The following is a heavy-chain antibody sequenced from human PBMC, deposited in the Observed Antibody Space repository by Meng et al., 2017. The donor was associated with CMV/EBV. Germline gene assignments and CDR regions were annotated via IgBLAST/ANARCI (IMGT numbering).Heavy chain of an antibody. CDR3: ARVWDSGWDY. CDR1: GGSFSGYY. J-gene: IGHJ4*02. D-gene: IGHD3-22*01. V-gene: IGHV4-34*01. Sequence: QVQLQQWGAGLSKPSETLPLTCAVYGGSFSGYYWSWIRQPPGKGLEWIGEINHSGSTNYNPSLKSRVTISVDTSKNQFSLKLSSVTAADTAVYYCARVWDSGWDYWGQGSLVTVSS. CDR2: INHSGST.